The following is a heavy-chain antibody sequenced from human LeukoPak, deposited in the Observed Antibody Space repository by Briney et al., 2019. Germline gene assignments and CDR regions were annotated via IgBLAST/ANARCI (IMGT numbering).Heavy chain of an antibody. J-gene: IGHJ4*02. V-gene: IGHV3-23*01. CDR1: GFTFTSYS. CDR2: ISGGGGST. D-gene: IGHD3-16*01. CDR3: AKGGKLDVTPFDD. Sequence: GGSLSLSCAASGFTFTSYSMNWVRQAPGKGMEWVSTISGGGGSTYYADSVKGRFTISRDNSKNTLYLQVNSLRAEDTAVCYCAKGGKLDVTPFDDWGQGTLVTVSS.